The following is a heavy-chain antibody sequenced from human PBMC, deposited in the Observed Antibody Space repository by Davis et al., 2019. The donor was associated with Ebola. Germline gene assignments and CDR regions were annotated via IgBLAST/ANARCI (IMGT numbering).Heavy chain of an antibody. J-gene: IGHJ6*02. CDR1: GYTFTSSG. D-gene: IGHD6-13*01. CDR3: ARMAAAGTKLDV. Sequence: AASVKVSCKASGYTFTSSGISWVRQAPRQGLEWMGWISTYNGNTNFAQKLQGRVTMTTDTYTSSAYMEVRSLRSDDTAVYYCARMAAAGTKLDVWGQGTTVTVSS. CDR2: ISTYNGNT. V-gene: IGHV1-18*04.